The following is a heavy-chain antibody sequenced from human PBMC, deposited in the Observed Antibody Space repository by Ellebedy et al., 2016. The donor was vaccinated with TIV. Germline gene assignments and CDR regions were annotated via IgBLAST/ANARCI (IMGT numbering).Heavy chain of an antibody. CDR1: GGSISSYY. V-gene: IGHV4-31*01. CDR3: ARGPPGSGTYYNVYFDY. CDR2: IYYSGST. J-gene: IGHJ4*02. D-gene: IGHD3-10*01. Sequence: SETLSLTCTVSGGSISSYYWSWIRQHPGKGLEWIGYIYYSGSTYYSPSLKSLVTISVDTSKNQFSLKLSSVTAADTAVYYCARGPPGSGTYYNVYFDYWGQGTLVTVSS.